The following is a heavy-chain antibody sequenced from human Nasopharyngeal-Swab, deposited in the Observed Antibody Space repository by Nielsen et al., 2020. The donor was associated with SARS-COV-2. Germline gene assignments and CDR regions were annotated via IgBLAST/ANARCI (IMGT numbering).Heavy chain of an antibody. CDR1: GRSVSSCIDY. J-gene: IGHJ6*03. V-gene: IGHV4-61*01. Sequence: SETLSRNCTGSGRSVSSCIDYWRWIREPAWKGLEWIGYSYYSGSTNYNPSLKSRVTISVGTSKTQFSLQLSSVTAADTAVYYCARVLKYDFWSGYYTGGDYYYMDVWGKGTTVTVSS. CDR3: ARVLKYDFWSGYYTGGDYYYMDV. D-gene: IGHD3-3*01. CDR2: SYYSGST.